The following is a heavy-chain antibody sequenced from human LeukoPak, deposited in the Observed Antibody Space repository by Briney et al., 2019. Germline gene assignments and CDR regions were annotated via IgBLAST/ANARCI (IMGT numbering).Heavy chain of an antibody. V-gene: IGHV1-69*05. J-gene: IGHJ3*02. D-gene: IGHD6-19*01. CDR3: ARTGDVVAVYNAFDI. Sequence: GASVKVSCKXSGGTFSSYAISWVRQAPGQGLEWMGRIIPIFGTANYAQKFQGRVTITTDESTSTAYMVLSSLRSEDTAVYYCARTGDVVAVYNAFDIWGQGTMVTVSS. CDR2: IIPIFGTA. CDR1: GGTFSSYA.